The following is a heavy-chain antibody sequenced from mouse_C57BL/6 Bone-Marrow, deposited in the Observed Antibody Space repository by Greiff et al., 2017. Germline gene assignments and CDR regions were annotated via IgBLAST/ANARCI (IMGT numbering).Heavy chain of an antibody. CDR3: ARTCYLAY. V-gene: IGHV1-81*01. Sequence: VQLQESGAELARPGASVKLSCKASGYTFTSYGISWVKQRTGQGLEWIGEIYPRSGNTYYNEKFTGKATLSADKYPSTAYMELRSLTTEDPAVYFCARTCYLAYWGQGTLVTVSA. J-gene: IGHJ3*01. CDR1: GYTFTSYG. D-gene: IGHD2-12*01. CDR2: IYPRSGNT.